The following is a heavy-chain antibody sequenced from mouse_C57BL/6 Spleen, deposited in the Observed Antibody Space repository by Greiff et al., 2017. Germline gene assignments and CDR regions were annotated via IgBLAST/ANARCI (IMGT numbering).Heavy chain of an antibody. CDR1: GYTFTSYT. J-gene: IGHJ4*01. V-gene: IGHV1-4*01. CDR2: INPNSGYT. CDR3: ARGYGYGADVYYAMDY. D-gene: IGHD2-2*01. Sequence: QVQLQQSGAELARPGASVKMSCKASGYTFTSYTMHWVKQRPGQGLEWIGYINPNSGYTKYNQKFKDKATLTADKSSSTAYMQLSSLTSEDSAFYYCARGYGYGADVYYAMDYWGQGTSVTVSS.